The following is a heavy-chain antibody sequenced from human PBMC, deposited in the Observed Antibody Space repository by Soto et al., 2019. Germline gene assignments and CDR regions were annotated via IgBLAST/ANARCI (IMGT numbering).Heavy chain of an antibody. Sequence: QVQLVQSGAEVKKPGSSVKVSCKASGGTFSSYTISWVRQAPGQGLEWMGRIIPILGIPNYAQKFKGRVTITAAKATITAYMELSSLNSEATAAYYCATAGSGTYYYPGYWGQGTLVSVSS. CDR3: ATAGSGTYYYPGY. CDR1: GGTFSSYT. D-gene: IGHD3-10*01. CDR2: IIPILGIP. V-gene: IGHV1-69*02. J-gene: IGHJ4*02.